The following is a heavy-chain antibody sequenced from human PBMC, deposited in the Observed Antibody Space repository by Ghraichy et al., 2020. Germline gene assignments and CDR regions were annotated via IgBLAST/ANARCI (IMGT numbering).Heavy chain of an antibody. CDR2: IKQDGSEK. CDR1: GFTFSSYW. Sequence: GGSLRLSCAASGFTFSSYWMTWVRQAPGKGLEWVANIKQDGSEKYYVDSVKGRFTISRDNAKNSLYLQMNSLRAEDTAVYYCARDSSSWYFDYWGQGTLVTVSS. J-gene: IGHJ4*02. CDR3: ARDSSSWYFDY. D-gene: IGHD6-13*01. V-gene: IGHV3-7*01.